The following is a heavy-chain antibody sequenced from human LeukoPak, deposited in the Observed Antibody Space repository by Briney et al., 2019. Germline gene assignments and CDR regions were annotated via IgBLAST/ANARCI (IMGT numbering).Heavy chain of an antibody. J-gene: IGHJ5*02. CDR3: ARDASRLGDYLNWFDP. D-gene: IGHD4-17*01. CDR1: GFSFSSFA. CDR2: ISSSGSTI. Sequence: GGSLRLSCAASGFSFSSFAMSWVRQAPGKGLEWVSYISSSGSTIYYADSVKSRFTISRDNAKNSLYLQMNSLRAEDTAVYYCARDASRLGDYLNWFDPWGQGTLVTVSS. V-gene: IGHV3-48*04.